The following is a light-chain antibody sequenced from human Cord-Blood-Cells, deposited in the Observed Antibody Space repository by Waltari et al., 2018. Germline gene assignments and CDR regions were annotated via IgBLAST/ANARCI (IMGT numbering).Light chain of an antibody. CDR3: QVWDSSSDHYV. J-gene: IGLJ1*01. Sequence: SYVLTQPPSVSVAPGKTARITCGGNNIGSKSVHWYQKKPGQAPVLFVYDDSDRPSGIPGRVSGSNSGNTATLTSSVVEAGDEADYYCQVWDSSSDHYVFGTGTKVTVL. V-gene: IGLV3-21*03. CDR2: DDS. CDR1: NIGSKS.